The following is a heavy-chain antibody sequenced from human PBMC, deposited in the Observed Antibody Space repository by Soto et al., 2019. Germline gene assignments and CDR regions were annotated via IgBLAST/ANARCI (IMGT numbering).Heavy chain of an antibody. CDR2: IYPRDSDT. D-gene: IGHD3-3*01. CDR1: GYNFTSYW. CDR3: AKLTYYDIWRRYYYYMDV. Sequence: GESLKISCKGSGYNFTSYWIGWVRQMPGKGLEWMGIIYPRDSDTRYNPSFRGQVTMSVDKSISTAYLQWSSLKASDTAMYYCAKLTYYDIWRRYYYYMDVWGKGTTVTVSS. V-gene: IGHV5-51*01. J-gene: IGHJ6*03.